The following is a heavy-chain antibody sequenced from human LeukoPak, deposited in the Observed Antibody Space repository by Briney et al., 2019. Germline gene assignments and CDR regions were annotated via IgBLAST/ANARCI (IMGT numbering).Heavy chain of an antibody. CDR1: ARSPSTYY. Sequence: SETLSLTCLVTARSPSTYYWGCVRQPPGKGLEWIGYIYYSGSTYYNPSLKSRVTITVDTSKNQFSLKLNSVTAADSAVYYCARCGGHLNCLDPWGQGTLVTVSS. D-gene: IGHD4-23*01. CDR2: IYYSGST. J-gene: IGHJ5*02. CDR3: ARCGGHLNCLDP. V-gene: IGHV4-59*08.